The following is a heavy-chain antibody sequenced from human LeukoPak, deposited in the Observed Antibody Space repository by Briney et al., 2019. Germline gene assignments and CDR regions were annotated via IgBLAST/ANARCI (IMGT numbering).Heavy chain of an antibody. CDR1: GVSISTSTYN. D-gene: IGHD3-3*01. Sequence: SETLSLTCTVSGVSISTSTYNWGWIRQPPGKGLEWIGSFYYTGSTYYKPSLQSRATISVDPSKNQLSLKLSSATAADTAVYYCVREQRSYDFSSAFYIAHGMDVWGQGTPVTVSS. V-gene: IGHV4-39*07. CDR3: VREQRSYDFSSAFYIAHGMDV. J-gene: IGHJ6*02. CDR2: FYYTGST.